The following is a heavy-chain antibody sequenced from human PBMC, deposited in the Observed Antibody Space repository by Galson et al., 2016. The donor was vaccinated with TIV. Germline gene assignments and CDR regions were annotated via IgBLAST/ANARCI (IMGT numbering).Heavy chain of an antibody. Sequence: ETLSLTCAVYGGSLSGYYCSWIRQPPGKGLEWIGEISHSGSTSYNPSLESRVTISIDTSKNQFSLNLNSLTAADTAVHYCARISLRGGSSAVWGRGTTVTVSS. CDR3: ARISLRGGSSAV. J-gene: IGHJ6*02. D-gene: IGHD2-15*01. CDR2: ISHSGST. CDR1: GGSLSGYY. V-gene: IGHV4-34*01.